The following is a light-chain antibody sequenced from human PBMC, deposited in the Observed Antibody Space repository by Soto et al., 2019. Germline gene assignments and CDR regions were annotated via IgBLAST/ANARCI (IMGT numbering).Light chain of an antibody. V-gene: IGLV2-8*01. CDR1: SGDIGGYNS. CDR2: EVT. Sequence: QSVLTQPASVSGSPGQSITISCTGTSGDIGGYNSVSWYQQHPGKAPKLLIYEVTKRPSGVPDRFSASKSGNTASLTVSGLQAEDEADYYCSSFVAGNNYWVFGGGTKVTVL. J-gene: IGLJ3*02. CDR3: SSFVAGNNYWV.